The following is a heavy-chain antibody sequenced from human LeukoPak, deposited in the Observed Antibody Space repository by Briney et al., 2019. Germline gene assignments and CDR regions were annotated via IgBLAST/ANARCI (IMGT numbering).Heavy chain of an antibody. D-gene: IGHD1-26*01. CDR3: AKVGLVRALRDAFDI. CDR1: GFTFSSYA. V-gene: IGHV3-23*01. J-gene: IGHJ3*02. Sequence: GGPLRLSCAASGFTFSSYAMSWVRQAPGKGLEWVSAISGSGGSTYYADSVKGRFTISRDNSKNTLYLQMNSLSAEDTAVYYCAKVGLVRALRDAFDIWGKGTMVTVSS. CDR2: ISGSGGST.